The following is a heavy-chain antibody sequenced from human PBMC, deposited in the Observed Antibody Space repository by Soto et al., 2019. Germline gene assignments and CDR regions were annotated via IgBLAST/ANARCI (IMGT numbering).Heavy chain of an antibody. CDR2: INAGNGNT. Sequence: QVQLVQSGAEVKKPGASVKVSCKASGYTFTSYAMHWVRQAPGQGLEWMGWINAGNGNTKYSQKFQGRVTITRDTSASTAYMELSSLRSEDTAVYYCARSWGGYSYGNFFDYWGQGTLVTVSS. V-gene: IGHV1-3*01. D-gene: IGHD5-18*01. CDR3: ARSWGGYSYGNFFDY. CDR1: GYTFTSYA. J-gene: IGHJ4*02.